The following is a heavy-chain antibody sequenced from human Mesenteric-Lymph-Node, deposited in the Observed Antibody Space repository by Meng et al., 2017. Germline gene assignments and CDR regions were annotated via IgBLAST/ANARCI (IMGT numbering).Heavy chain of an antibody. D-gene: IGHD6-19*01. CDR1: GFTFSNYW. Sequence: GESLKISCAASGFTFSNYWMNWVRQAPGKGLEWVSYISSSGSTIYYADSVKGRFTISRDNAKNSLYLQMNSLRAEDTAVYYCARDKWLATILLDYYYYYGMDVWGQGTTVTVSS. CDR2: ISSSGSTI. CDR3: ARDKWLATILLDYYYYYGMDV. V-gene: IGHV3-48*04. J-gene: IGHJ6*02.